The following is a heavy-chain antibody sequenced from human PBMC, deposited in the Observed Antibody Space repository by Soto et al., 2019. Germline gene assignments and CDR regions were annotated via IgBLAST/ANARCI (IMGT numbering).Heavy chain of an antibody. D-gene: IGHD3-22*01. CDR2: IIPILGIA. CDR1: GGTFSSYT. V-gene: IGHV1-69*02. J-gene: IGHJ6*02. Sequence: QVQLVQSGAEVKKPGSSVKVSCKASGGTFSSYTISWVRQAPGQGLEWMGRIIPILGIANYAQKFQGRVRITVEKSTRTDYMGLGGLRSEDTAVYYCARATYYYDSSGYYLYYYGMDVWGQGTTVTVSS. CDR3: ARATYYYDSSGYYLYYYGMDV.